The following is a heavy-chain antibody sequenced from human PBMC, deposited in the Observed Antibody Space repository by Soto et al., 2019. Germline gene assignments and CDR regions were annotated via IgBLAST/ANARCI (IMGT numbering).Heavy chain of an antibody. CDR2: TYYRSKWYN. J-gene: IGHJ6*02. V-gene: IGHV6-1*01. Sequence: SQTLSLTCAISGDSVSSNSAAWNWIRQSPSRGLEWLGMTYYRSKWYNDYAVSVKSRITINPDTSKNQFSLQLNSVTPEDTAVYYCARDQGYPGGYDLLGGLRHFYYYGMDVWGQGTTVTVSS. D-gene: IGHD5-12*01. CDR3: ARDQGYPGGYDLLGGLRHFYYYGMDV. CDR1: GDSVSSNSAA.